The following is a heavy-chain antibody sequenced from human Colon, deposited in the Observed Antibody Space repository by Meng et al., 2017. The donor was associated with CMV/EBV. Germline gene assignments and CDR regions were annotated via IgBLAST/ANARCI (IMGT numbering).Heavy chain of an antibody. CDR3: AKGRTTIFGVGDSAMDV. D-gene: IGHD3-3*01. CDR1: GFTFRSYW. J-gene: IGHJ6*02. V-gene: IGHV3-74*03. Sequence: GESLKISCAASGFTFRSYWMDWVRQAPGKGLVWVSRISPDGSSAAYADSVRGRFTISRDNAKNTLYLQMNSLRAEDTAIYYCAKGRTTIFGVGDSAMDVWGQGTTVTVSS. CDR2: ISPDGSSA.